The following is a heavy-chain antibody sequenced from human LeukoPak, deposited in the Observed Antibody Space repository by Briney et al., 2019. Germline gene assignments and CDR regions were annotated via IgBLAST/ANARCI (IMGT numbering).Heavy chain of an antibody. CDR3: ARDYDFWSGLDC. V-gene: IGHV3-30*03. Sequence: QPGGSLRLSCAASGFTFTNYGMHWVRQAPGKGLEWVALITYDGYYKYYSDSVKGRFTISSDTSKNTLYLQMNSLRAEDTAVYYCARDYDFWSGLDCWGQGTLVTVSS. CDR1: GFTFTNYG. CDR2: ITYDGYYK. D-gene: IGHD3-3*01. J-gene: IGHJ4*02.